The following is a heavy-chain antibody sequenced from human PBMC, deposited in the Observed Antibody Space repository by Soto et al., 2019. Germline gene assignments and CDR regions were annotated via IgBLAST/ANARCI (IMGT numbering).Heavy chain of an antibody. CDR2: VNPNSGNT. CDR3: ATSRINMIRGVFYYGLDV. J-gene: IGHJ6*02. CDR1: GYTFTKYD. Sequence: QEQLEQSGAEVKKPGASVKVSCKASGYTFTKYDFNWVRQATGQGLEWMGWVNPNSGNTETAQNFQGRVSLTMNTSTSTAFMELSSLRSGDTAVYYCATSRINMIRGVFYYGLDVWGHGTTLTVSS. V-gene: IGHV1-8*01. D-gene: IGHD3-10*01.